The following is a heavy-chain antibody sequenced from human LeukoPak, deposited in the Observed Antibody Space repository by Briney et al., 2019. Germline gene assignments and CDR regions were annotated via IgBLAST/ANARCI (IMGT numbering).Heavy chain of an antibody. CDR1: GGSISSSSYY. Sequence: PSETLSLTCTVSGGSISSSSYYWGWIRQPPGKGLEWIGSIYYSGSTYYNPSLKSRVTISVDTSKNQFSLKLSSVTAADTAVYYCARVEYGSGYFDYWGQGTLVTVSS. J-gene: IGHJ4*02. V-gene: IGHV4-39*07. CDR3: ARVEYGSGYFDY. CDR2: IYYSGST. D-gene: IGHD3-10*01.